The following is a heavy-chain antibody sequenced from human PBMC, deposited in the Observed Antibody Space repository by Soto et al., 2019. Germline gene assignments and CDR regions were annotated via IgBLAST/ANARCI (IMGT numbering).Heavy chain of an antibody. V-gene: IGHV3-23*01. Sequence: EVQLLESGGSLVQVGGSLRLSCIGSGFTFSNYAINWVRQTPGKGLEWVSVINGNGGYTQYADSVKGRFTISRDNSKDTLYLQMNSLRVVDTAVYYCAKACVAGTLFYWGQGTRVIVSS. D-gene: IGHD6-13*01. CDR3: AKACVAGTLFY. J-gene: IGHJ4*02. CDR1: GFTFSNYA. CDR2: INGNGGYT.